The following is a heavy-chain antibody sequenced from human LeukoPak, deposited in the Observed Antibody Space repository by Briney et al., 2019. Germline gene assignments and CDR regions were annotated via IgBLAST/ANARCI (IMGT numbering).Heavy chain of an antibody. D-gene: IGHD1-26*01. V-gene: IGHV4-34*01. J-gene: IGHJ5*02. CDR3: ARDARGSYYSGWFDP. CDR2: INHSGST. CDR1: GGSFSGYY. Sequence: SETLSLTCAVYGGSFSGYYWSWIRQPPGKGLEWIGEINHSGSTNYNPSLKSRVTISVDTSKNQFSLKLSSVTAADTAVYYCARDARGSYYSGWFDPWGQGTLVTVSS.